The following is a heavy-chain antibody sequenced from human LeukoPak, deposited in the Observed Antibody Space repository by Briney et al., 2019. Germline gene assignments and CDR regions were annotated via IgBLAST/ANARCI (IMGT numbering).Heavy chain of an antibody. CDR1: GGSISSDY. CDR3: VRHVVALGVNAAFDY. V-gene: IGHV4-59*08. Sequence: SETLSLTCTVSGGSISSDYWSWIRQPPGRGLEWIGFNYYSGRTNYKPSLKSRVTTSVDTSKNQFSRKLTSVTAADTAVYYCVRHVVALGVNAAFDYRGQGILVTVSS. J-gene: IGHJ4*02. CDR2: NYYSGRT. D-gene: IGHD2-21*01.